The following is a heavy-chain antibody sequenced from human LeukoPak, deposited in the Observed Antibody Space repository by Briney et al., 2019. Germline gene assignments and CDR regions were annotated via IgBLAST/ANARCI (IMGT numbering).Heavy chain of an antibody. CDR2: ISSSGSTI. J-gene: IGHJ6*02. Sequence: GGSLRLSCAASGFTFSDCYMSWIRQAPGKGLEWVSYISSSGSTIYYADSVKGRFTISRDNARNSLYLQMNSLRAEDTAVYYCARERNYYGMDVWGLGTTVTVSS. CDR1: GFTFSDCY. CDR3: ARERNYYGMDV. V-gene: IGHV3-11*01.